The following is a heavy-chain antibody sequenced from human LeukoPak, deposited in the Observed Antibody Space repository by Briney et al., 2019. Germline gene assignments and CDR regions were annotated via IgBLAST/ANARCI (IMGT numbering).Heavy chain of an antibody. CDR2: ISSSSYI. Sequence: GGSLRLSCAASGFTFSSYSMNWVRQAPGKGLEWVSSISSSSYIYYADSVKGRFTISRDNAKNSLYLQMNSLRAEDTAVYYCARARITMVRGGYYGMDVWGQGTTVTVSS. J-gene: IGHJ6*02. CDR3: ARARITMVRGGYYGMDV. V-gene: IGHV3-21*01. D-gene: IGHD3-10*01. CDR1: GFTFSSYS.